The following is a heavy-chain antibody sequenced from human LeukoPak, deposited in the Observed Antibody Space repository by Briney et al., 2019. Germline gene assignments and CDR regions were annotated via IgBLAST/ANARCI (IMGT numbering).Heavy chain of an antibody. V-gene: IGHV3-23*01. CDR2: ISGSGGST. D-gene: IGHD3-10*01. Sequence: GGSLRLSCAASGFTFSSHAMSWVRQAPGKGLGWVSAISGSGGSTYYADSVKGRSTISRDNSKNTLYLQMNSLRAEDTAVYYCAKALWFGELFIDYWGQGTLVTVSS. CDR1: GFTFSSHA. J-gene: IGHJ4*02. CDR3: AKALWFGELFIDY.